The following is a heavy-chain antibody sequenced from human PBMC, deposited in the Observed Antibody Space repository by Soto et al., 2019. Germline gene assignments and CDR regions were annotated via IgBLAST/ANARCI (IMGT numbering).Heavy chain of an antibody. Sequence: QLQLQESGPGLVKPSETLSLTCTVSGGSISSSSYYWGWIRQPPGKGLEWIGSIYYSGSTYYNPSLKSRVTISVDTSKNQFSLKLSSVTAADTAVYYCSQQPSSWYIWFDPWGQGTLVTVSS. V-gene: IGHV4-39*01. D-gene: IGHD6-13*01. CDR3: SQQPSSWYIWFDP. J-gene: IGHJ5*02. CDR2: IYYSGST. CDR1: GGSISSSSYY.